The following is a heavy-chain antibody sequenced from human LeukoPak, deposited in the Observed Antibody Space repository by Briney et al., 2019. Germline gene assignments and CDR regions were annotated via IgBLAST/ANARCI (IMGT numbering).Heavy chain of an antibody. D-gene: IGHD6-13*01. CDR2: ISYDGSNK. Sequence: GGSLRFSCAASGFTFSSFGRHGVRQAPGKGLEWVAVISYDGSNKYYADSVKGRFTISRDNSKNTLYLQMNSLRAEDTTVYYCAKDESSSSSFDYWGQGTLVTVSS. J-gene: IGHJ4*02. CDR3: AKDESSSSSFDY. CDR1: GFTFSSFG. V-gene: IGHV3-30*18.